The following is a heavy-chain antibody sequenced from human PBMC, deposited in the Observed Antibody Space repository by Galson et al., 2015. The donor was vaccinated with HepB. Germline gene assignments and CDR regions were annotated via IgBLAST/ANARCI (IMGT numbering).Heavy chain of an antibody. Sequence: SLRLSCAASGFTFSSYWMSWVRQAPGKGLEWVANIKQDGSEKYYVDSVKGRFTISRDNAKNSLYLQMNSLRAEDTAVYYCARVPPDYGDYARLGNAFDIWGQGTMVTVSS. CDR1: GFTFSSYW. CDR2: IKQDGSEK. J-gene: IGHJ3*02. V-gene: IGHV3-7*03. D-gene: IGHD4-17*01. CDR3: ARVPPDYGDYARLGNAFDI.